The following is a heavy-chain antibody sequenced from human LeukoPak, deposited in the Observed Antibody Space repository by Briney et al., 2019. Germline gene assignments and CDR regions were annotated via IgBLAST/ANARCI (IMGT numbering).Heavy chain of an antibody. CDR1: GGSFSGYY. J-gene: IGHJ4*02. CDR3: ARGGLPLGY. Sequence: SETLSLTCAVYGGSFSGYYWSWIRQPPGKGLEWIGEINHSGSTNYNPSLKSRVTISVDTSKNQFSLKLSSVTAADTAVCYCARGGLPLGYWGQGTLVTVSS. D-gene: IGHD3-16*01. CDR2: INHSGST. V-gene: IGHV4-34*01.